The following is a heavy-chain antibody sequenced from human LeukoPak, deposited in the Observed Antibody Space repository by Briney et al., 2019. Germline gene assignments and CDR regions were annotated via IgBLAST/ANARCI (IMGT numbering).Heavy chain of an antibody. CDR1: GFTFSTYT. V-gene: IGHV3-21*01. CDR2: VSSSSSYI. CDR3: ASPYNRFDY. J-gene: IGHJ4*02. D-gene: IGHD1-14*01. Sequence: PGGSLRLSCAASGFTFSTYTMTWVRQAPGKGLEWVSSVSSSSSYIYYADSVKGRFTISRDNAKNSLYLQMNSLRAEDTAVYYCASPYNRFDYWGQGTLVTVSS.